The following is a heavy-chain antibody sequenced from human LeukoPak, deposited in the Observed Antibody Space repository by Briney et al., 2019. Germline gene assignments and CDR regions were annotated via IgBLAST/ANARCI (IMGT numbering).Heavy chain of an antibody. V-gene: IGHV3-48*03. CDR2: ISSSGSTI. CDR1: GFASSSYE. D-gene: IGHD6-13*01. Sequence: PGGSLRLSCAASGFASSSYEMNWVRQAPGKGLEWVSYISSSGSTIYYADSVKGRFTISRDNAKNSLHLQMNSLRPETTTVYYCARARIAAAGTVRGVFDYWGQGTLVTVSS. J-gene: IGHJ4*02. CDR3: ARARIAAAGTVRGVFDY.